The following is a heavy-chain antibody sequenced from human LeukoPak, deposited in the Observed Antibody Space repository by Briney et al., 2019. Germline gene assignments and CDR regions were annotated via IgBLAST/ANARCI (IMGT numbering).Heavy chain of an antibody. CDR3: ARGGPSYGSKYNWFDP. CDR2: INPSSGGT. CDR1: GYTFTGYY. Sequence: ASVKVSCKASGYTFTGYYLHWVRQAPGQGLEWMGRINPSSGGTNYAQKFQGRVTMTRDTSINTVYMELSRLRFDDTAVYYCARGGPSYGSKYNWFDPWGQGTLVTVSS. V-gene: IGHV1-2*06. J-gene: IGHJ5*02. D-gene: IGHD4/OR15-4a*01.